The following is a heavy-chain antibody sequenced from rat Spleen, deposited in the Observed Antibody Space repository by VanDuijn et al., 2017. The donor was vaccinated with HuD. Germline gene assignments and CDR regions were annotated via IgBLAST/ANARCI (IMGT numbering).Heavy chain of an antibody. D-gene: IGHD1-7*01. CDR3: TTLLRVSWLDY. V-gene: IGHV5-19*01. CDR1: GFTFSNYG. Sequence: EVQVVESGGGLVQPKESLKLSCAASGFTFSNYGMHWIRQAPTKGLEWVASISPSGGSTYYRDSVKGRFTISRDNAKSTLYLQMDSLRSEDTATYYCTTLLRVSWLDYWGQGVMVTVSS. J-gene: IGHJ2*01. CDR2: ISPSGGST.